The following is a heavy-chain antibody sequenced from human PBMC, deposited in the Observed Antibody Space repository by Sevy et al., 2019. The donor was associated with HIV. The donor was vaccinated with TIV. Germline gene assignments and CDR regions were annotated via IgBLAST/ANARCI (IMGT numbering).Heavy chain of an antibody. D-gene: IGHD1-26*01. V-gene: IGHV3-30*18. Sequence: GGSLRLSCAASGFTFSSYGMHWVRQAPGKGLEWVAVISYDGSNKYYADSVKGRFTISRDNSKNTLYLQMNSLRAEDTAVYYCAKDFRYSGSYYRDYWGQGTLVTVSS. J-gene: IGHJ4*02. CDR1: GFTFSSYG. CDR2: ISYDGSNK. CDR3: AKDFRYSGSYYRDY.